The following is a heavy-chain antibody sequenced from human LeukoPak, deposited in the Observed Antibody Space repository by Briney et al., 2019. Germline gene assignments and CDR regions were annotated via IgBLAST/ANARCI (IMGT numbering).Heavy chain of an antibody. J-gene: IGHJ6*01. CDR3: ARQNSTSSDPYYYYGLDV. D-gene: IGHD6-6*01. V-gene: IGHV6-1*01. Sequence: SQTLSLTCAISGDSVSSNRGAWNWTRLSPSRGLEWLGRTYYRSKWHNDYAVSMRGRISINPDTSRNQFYLRLNSVTPEDTAVYYCARQNSTSSDPYYYYGLDVWGQGRSVTVSS. CDR2: TYYRSKWHN. CDR1: GDSVSSNRGA.